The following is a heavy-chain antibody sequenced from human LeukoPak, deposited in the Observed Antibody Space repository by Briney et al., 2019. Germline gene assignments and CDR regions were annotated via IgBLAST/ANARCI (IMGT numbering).Heavy chain of an antibody. CDR2: IYYSGST. D-gene: IGHD3-22*01. Sequence: SQTLSLTCTVSGGSISSYYWSWIRQPPGKGLEWIGYIYYSGSTNYNPSLKSRVTISVDTSKNQFSLKLSSVTAADTAVYYCARDPYYYDSSGRHWYFDLWGRGTLVTVSS. J-gene: IGHJ2*01. CDR1: GGSISSYY. V-gene: IGHV4-59*01. CDR3: ARDPYYYDSSGRHWYFDL.